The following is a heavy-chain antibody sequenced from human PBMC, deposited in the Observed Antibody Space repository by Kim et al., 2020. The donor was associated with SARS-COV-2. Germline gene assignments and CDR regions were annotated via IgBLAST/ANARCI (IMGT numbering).Heavy chain of an antibody. CDR3: TGSWRAFEI. CDR2: IKQETDGETT. D-gene: IGHD3-10*01. J-gene: IGHJ3*02. V-gene: IGHV3-15*01. Sequence: GGSLRLSCAASGFTFSNDWMNWVRQAPGKGLEWVGRIKQETDGETTDYAAPVKARFSISRDDSKNMLYLKMNSMKTDATAVYYCTGSWRAFEIWGQGTMVTVS. CDR1: GFTFSNDW.